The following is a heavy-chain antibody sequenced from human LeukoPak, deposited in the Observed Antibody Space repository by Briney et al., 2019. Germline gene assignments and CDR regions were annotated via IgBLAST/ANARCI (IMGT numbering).Heavy chain of an antibody. CDR3: AKDSSSWSSGTHY. CDR2: ISSSSTI. Sequence: GGSLRLSCAASGFTFSSYSVNWVRQAPGKGLEWVSYISSSSTIYYADSVKGRFTISRDNSKNTLYLQMNSLRAEDTAVYYCAKDSSSWSSGTHYWGQGTLVTVSS. J-gene: IGHJ4*02. V-gene: IGHV3-48*01. D-gene: IGHD6-13*01. CDR1: GFTFSSYS.